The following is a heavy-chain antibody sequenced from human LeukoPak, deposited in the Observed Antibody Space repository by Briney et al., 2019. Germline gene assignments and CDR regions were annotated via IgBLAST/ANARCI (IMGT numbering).Heavy chain of an antibody. CDR2: SRNKANSHTP. CDR3: ARDGAKRGNSAFDI. V-gene: IGHV3-72*01. Sequence: GGSLRLSCAASGFTLSDQYMDWVRQAPGNGLEWIGRSRNKANSHTPEYAASVKDRFTISRDDSGNLMYLQMSSLKIEDTAVYFCARDGAKRGNSAFDIWGQGTEVTVSS. CDR1: GFTLSDQY. J-gene: IGHJ3*02. D-gene: IGHD4-23*01.